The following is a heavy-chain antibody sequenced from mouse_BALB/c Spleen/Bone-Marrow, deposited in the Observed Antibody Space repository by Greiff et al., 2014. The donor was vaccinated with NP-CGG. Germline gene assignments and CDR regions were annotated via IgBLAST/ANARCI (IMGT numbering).Heavy chain of an antibody. CDR3: TREGSYCGYDVPMDY. J-gene: IGHJ4*01. V-gene: IGHV1-15*01. Sequence: QVQLQQSGAELVRPGASVTLSCKASGYSFTDYEMHWVKQTPVHGLEWIGSIDPETGGTAYNQNFKGKATLTADRSSTTAYMELGSLTSDGLAVYYCTREGSYCGYDVPMDYWGQGTSVTVSS. CDR1: GYSFTDYE. CDR2: IDPETGGT. D-gene: IGHD2-2*01.